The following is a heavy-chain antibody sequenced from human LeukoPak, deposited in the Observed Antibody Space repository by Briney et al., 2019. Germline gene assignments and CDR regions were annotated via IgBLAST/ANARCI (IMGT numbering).Heavy chain of an antibody. Sequence: PGGSLRLSCAASGFTFSSYGMHWVRQAPGKGLEWVAVISHDGNNNYYSDSVKGRFTISRDNSKNTLDLQMNSLRAEDTAVYYCVGSGVVVPAAGELDYWGQGTLVTVSS. V-gene: IGHV3-30*03. CDR2: ISHDGNNN. CDR3: VGSGVVVPAAGELDY. D-gene: IGHD2-2*01. CDR1: GFTFSSYG. J-gene: IGHJ4*02.